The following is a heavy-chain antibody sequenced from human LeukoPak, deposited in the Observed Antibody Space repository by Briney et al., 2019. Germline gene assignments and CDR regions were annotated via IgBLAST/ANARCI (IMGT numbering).Heavy chain of an antibody. CDR2: IYYSGST. V-gene: IGHV4-39*07. Sequence: SETLSLTCTLSGGSISSSSYYWGWIRQPPGKGLVWIGSIYYSGSTYYNPSLTSRVTISVDTSKNQFSLKLSSVTAADTAVYYCARERDKYSSGWSAFDYWGQGTLVTVSS. CDR3: ARERDKYSSGWSAFDY. J-gene: IGHJ4*02. CDR1: GGSISSSSYY. D-gene: IGHD6-19*01.